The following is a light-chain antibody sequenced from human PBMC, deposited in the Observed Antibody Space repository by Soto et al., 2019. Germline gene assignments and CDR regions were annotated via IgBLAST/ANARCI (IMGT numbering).Light chain of an antibody. Sequence: EIVLTQPPGTLSLTPGERATLSCRASQSVSSSYLAWYQQGRGQAPRLLFYGATSSATGIPDRFSGSGSGTDFTLTISRLEPEDFAVYYCHQYGSSPATFGQGTKVDI. V-gene: IGKV3-20*01. J-gene: IGKJ1*01. CDR3: HQYGSSPAT. CDR2: GAT. CDR1: QSVSSSY.